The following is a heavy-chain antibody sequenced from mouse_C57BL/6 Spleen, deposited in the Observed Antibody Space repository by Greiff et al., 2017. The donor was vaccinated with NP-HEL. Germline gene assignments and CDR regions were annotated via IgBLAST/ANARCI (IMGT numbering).Heavy chain of an antibody. J-gene: IGHJ3*01. D-gene: IGHD2-3*01. V-gene: IGHV1-55*01. CDR1: GYTFTSYW. CDR3: AIVDGYPAWFAY. CDR2: IYPGSGST. Sequence: VQLQQPGAELVKPGASVKMSCKASGYTFTSYWITWVKQRPGQGLEWIGDIYPGSGSTNYNEKFKSKATLTVDTSSSTAYMQLSSLTSEDSAVYYCAIVDGYPAWFAYWGQGTLVTVSA.